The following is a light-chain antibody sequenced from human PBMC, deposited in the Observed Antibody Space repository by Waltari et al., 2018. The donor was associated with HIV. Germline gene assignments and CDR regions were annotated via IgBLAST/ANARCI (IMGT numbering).Light chain of an antibody. J-gene: IGLJ2*01. CDR2: EVT. CDR3: SSFAGSNKL. V-gene: IGLV2-8*01. Sequence: QSALTQPPSASGSPGQSVHMSSTGATSDIPAYNLISWYQQYSGKAPKLRIFEVTKRPSGVPDRFSGSRSGNTASLIVSGLQAEDEAVYFCSSFAGSNKLFGGGTKLTVL. CDR1: TSDIPAYNL.